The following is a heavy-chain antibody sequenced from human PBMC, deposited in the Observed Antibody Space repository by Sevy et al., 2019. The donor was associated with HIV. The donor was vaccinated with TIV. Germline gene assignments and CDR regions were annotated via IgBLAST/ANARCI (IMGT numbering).Heavy chain of an antibody. CDR1: GFTFGDYA. CDR2: LKSKADGGTV. V-gene: IGHV3-49*04. D-gene: IGHD1-1*01. J-gene: IGHJ4*02. CDR3: TRWKGLQSIFDY. Sequence: SLRLSCTTSGFTFGDYAMNWVRQAPGKGLEWVAFLKSKADGGTVDHAASVKGRFTISRDDSKSIAYLQRNDLTTEDTGVYYCTRWKGLQSIFDYWGQGALVTVSS.